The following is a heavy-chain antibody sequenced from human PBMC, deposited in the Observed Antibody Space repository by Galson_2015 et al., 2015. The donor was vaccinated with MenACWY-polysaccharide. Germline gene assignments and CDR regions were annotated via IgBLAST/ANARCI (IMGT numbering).Heavy chain of an antibody. CDR2: ISPYNANT. CDR1: GYSFHNYG. J-gene: IGHJ5*02. D-gene: IGHD3-3*01. V-gene: IGHV1-18*01. Sequence: SVKVSCKASGYSFHNYGFTWVRQAPGQGLEWMGCISPYNANTNYAQKLQGRVTMTTDTSTRTAYMELRNLRSDDTAVYYCARVYDFWSGYYAVGFDPWGQGTLVTVSS. CDR3: ARVYDFWSGYYAVGFDP.